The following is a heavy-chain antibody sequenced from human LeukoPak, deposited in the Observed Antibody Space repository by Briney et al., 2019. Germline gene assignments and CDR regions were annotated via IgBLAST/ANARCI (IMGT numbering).Heavy chain of an antibody. Sequence: SETLSLTCAVYGGSFSGYYWSWIRQPPGKGLEWIGEINHSGSTNYNPSLKSRVTISVDTSKNQFSLKLSSVTAADTAVYYCAREGQQLSSYYYYGMAVWGQGTTVTVSS. J-gene: IGHJ6*02. V-gene: IGHV4-34*01. D-gene: IGHD6-13*01. CDR3: AREGQQLSSYYYYGMAV. CDR1: GGSFSGYY. CDR2: INHSGST.